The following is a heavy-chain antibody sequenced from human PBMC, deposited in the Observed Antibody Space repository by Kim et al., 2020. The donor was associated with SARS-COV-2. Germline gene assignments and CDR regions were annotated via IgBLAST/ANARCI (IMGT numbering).Heavy chain of an antibody. D-gene: IGHD4-17*01. CDR2: INHSGST. CDR3: ARERQDYGGNSPYYYYMDV. CDR1: GGSFSGYY. J-gene: IGHJ6*03. V-gene: IGHV4-34*01. Sequence: SETLSLTCAVYGGSFSGYYWSWIRQPPGKGLEWIGEINHSGSTNYNPSLKSRVTISVDTSKNQFSLKLSSVTAADTAVYYCARERQDYGGNSPYYYYMDVWGKGTTVTVSS.